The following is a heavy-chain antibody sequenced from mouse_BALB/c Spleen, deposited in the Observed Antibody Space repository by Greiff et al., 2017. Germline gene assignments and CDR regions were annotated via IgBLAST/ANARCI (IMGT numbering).Heavy chain of an antibody. D-gene: IGHD2-2*01. J-gene: IGHJ4*01. V-gene: IGHV5-6-3*01. Sequence: EVQGVESGGGLVQPGGSLKLSCAASGFTFSSYGMSWVRQTPDKRLELVATINSNGGSTYYPDSVKGRFTISRDNAKNTLYLQMSSLKSEDTAMYYCARDLGLRREGAMDYWGQGTSVTVSS. CDR1: GFTFSSYG. CDR3: ARDLGLRREGAMDY. CDR2: INSNGGST.